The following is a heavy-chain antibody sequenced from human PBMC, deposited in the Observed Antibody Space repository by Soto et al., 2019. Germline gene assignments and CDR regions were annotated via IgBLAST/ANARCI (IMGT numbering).Heavy chain of an antibody. J-gene: IGHJ3*02. D-gene: IGHD4-17*01. V-gene: IGHV3-7*03. CDR2: INQDGSEK. Sequence: EVQLVESWGGLVQPGVSLRLSCAASGFFFPTYWMSWVRQAPWKGLEWVADINQDGSEKYHVDSVKGRFTISRDNPKNSLYLQMNSLRAEDTAIYYCTRGGDYGGRQDAFDIWGQGTMVTVSS. CDR3: TRGGDYGGRQDAFDI. CDR1: GFFFPTYW.